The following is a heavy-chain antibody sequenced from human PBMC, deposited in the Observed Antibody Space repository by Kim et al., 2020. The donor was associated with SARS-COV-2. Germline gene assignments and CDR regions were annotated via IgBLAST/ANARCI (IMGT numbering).Heavy chain of an antibody. CDR3: ARDRYTSGWYPIDY. Sequence: GGSLRLSCAASGFTFSNYWMSWVRQTPGKGLECVAQIKQDGSEKNYVDSVKGRFNISRDNAKNLVYLQMNSLRVEDTAVYFCARDRYTSGWYPIDYWGQG. CDR2: IKQDGSEK. J-gene: IGHJ4*02. CDR1: GFTFSNYW. V-gene: IGHV3-7*01. D-gene: IGHD6-19*01.